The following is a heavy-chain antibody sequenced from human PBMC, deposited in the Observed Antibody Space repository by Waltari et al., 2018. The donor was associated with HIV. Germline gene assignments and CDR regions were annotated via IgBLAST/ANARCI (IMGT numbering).Heavy chain of an antibody. Sequence: QVQLVQSGGEVRKPGASLMVPSKSVASLFTTFGPSWVRQAPGQGLEWMGWIYSGNANYAQKLQGRVTMTTDTSTSTAYMELRNLRSDDTAMYYCARVAAARQVDFWGQGTLVAVSS. CDR3: ARVAAARQVDF. CDR2: IYSGNA. CDR1: ASLFTTFG. J-gene: IGHJ4*02. D-gene: IGHD6-13*01. V-gene: IGHV1-18*01.